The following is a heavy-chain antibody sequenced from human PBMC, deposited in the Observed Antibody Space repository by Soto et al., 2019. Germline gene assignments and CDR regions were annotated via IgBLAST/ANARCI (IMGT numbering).Heavy chain of an antibody. CDR1: GDAISRGGYY. CDR3: VRCRGDTGRGPGGWWLVP. V-gene: IGHV4-31*03. CDR2: SYYSGNT. J-gene: IGHJ5*02. D-gene: IGHD6-19*01. Sequence: QVQLQESGPGLVTPSQTLSLTCNVSGDAISRGGYYWGWIRQHPGKGLQWLGYSYYSGNTYYSPSLRGRINISVVVSDNQFSLKLTSATAADKAVYYCVRCRGDTGRGPGGWWLVPWGQGILVTVSS.